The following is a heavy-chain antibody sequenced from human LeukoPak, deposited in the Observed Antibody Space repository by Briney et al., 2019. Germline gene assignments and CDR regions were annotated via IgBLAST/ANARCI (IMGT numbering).Heavy chain of an antibody. J-gene: IGHJ4*02. V-gene: IGHV3-48*01. CDR3: ARDPAIQAWLSAYYFDY. D-gene: IGHD5-18*01. Sequence: GGSLRLSCAASGFTFSSYSMNWVRQAPGKGLEWISHISSSSSTIYYADSVKGRITISRDNAKNSLYLQMNSLRAEDTAVYYCARDPAIQAWLSAYYFDYWGQGTLVTVSS. CDR1: GFTFSSYS. CDR2: ISSSSSTI.